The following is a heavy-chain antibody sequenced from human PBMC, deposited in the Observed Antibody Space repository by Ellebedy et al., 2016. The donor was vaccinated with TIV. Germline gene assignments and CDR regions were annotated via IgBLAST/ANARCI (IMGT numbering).Heavy chain of an antibody. CDR3: ARDPVGVGPAFDV. J-gene: IGHJ3*01. CDR1: GFTFSSYV. CDR2: ITESGGNT. Sequence: GESLKISCAASGFTFSSYVMSWVRQAPGKGLGWVSSITESGGNTYYADSVQGRFNISRDNSKDTLFLQMNRLRAEDTAIYFCARDPVGVGPAFDVWGQGTMVTVSS. D-gene: IGHD4-23*01. V-gene: IGHV3-23*01.